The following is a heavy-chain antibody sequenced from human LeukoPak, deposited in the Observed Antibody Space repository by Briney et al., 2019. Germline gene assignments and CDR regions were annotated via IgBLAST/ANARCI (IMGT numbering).Heavy chain of an antibody. Sequence: PSETLSLTCTVSGGSISSSSYYWGWIHQPPGKGLEWIGSIYYSGSTYYNPSLKSRVTISVDTSKNQFSLKLSSVTAADTAVYYCARHTFYYYDSSGYYERPFDYWGQGTLVTVSS. CDR1: GGSISSSSYY. J-gene: IGHJ4*02. D-gene: IGHD3-22*01. CDR3: ARHTFYYYDSSGYYERPFDY. V-gene: IGHV4-39*01. CDR2: IYYSGST.